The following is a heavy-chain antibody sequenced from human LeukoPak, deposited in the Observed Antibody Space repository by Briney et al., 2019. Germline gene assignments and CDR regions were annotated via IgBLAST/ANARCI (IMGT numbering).Heavy chain of an antibody. CDR3: ARYYYDFWSGPYGMDV. D-gene: IGHD3-3*01. V-gene: IGHV4-59*08. J-gene: IGHJ6*02. CDR2: IYYGGST. CDR1: GGSISSYY. Sequence: SETLSLTCTVSGGSISSYYWSWIRLPPGKGLEWVGYIYYGGSTNYNPSLKSRVTISVDTSKNQFSLKLSSVTAADTAVYYCARYYYDFWSGPYGMDVWGQGTTVTVSS.